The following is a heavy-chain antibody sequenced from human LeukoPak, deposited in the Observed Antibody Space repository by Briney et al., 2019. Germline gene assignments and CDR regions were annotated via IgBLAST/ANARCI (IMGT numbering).Heavy chain of an antibody. CDR1: GFTFSGYA. J-gene: IGHJ4*02. D-gene: IGHD3-22*01. Sequence: GGSLRLSCAASGFTFSGYAMHWVRQAPGKGLEYVSAISDNGGSTNYANSVKGRFTISRVNSKNTVYLQMGSLRPEDMAVYYCARGVGYFDSTGYFMYYFDYWGQGALVTVSS. V-gene: IGHV3-64*01. CDR2: ISDNGGST. CDR3: ARGVGYFDSTGYFMYYFDY.